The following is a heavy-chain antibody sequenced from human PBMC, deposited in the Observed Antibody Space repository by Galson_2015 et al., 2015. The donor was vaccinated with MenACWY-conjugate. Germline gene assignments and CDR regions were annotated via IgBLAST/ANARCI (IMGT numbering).Heavy chain of an antibody. Sequence: SLRLSCAASGFTLSSYGMHWVRQAPGKGLEWVAVISYDGSNKYYADSVKGRFTISRDNSKNTLYLQMNSLRAEDTAVYYCAKALLLGLELRGGYWGQGTLVTVSS. CDR3: AKALLLGLELRGGY. V-gene: IGHV3-30*18. CDR1: GFTLSSYG. D-gene: IGHD1-7*01. J-gene: IGHJ4*02. CDR2: ISYDGSNK.